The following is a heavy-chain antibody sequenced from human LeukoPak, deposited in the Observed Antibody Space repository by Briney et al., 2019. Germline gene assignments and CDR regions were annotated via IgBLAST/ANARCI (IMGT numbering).Heavy chain of an antibody. V-gene: IGHV4-39*01. Sequence: PSETLSLTCTVSGGSISSSSYYWGWIRQPPGKGLEWIGSIYYSGSTYYNPSLKSRVTISVDTSKNQFSLKLSSVTAADTAVYYCARHGDDNWFDPWGQGTLVTVSS. CDR2: IYYSGST. CDR1: GGSISSSSYY. J-gene: IGHJ5*02. CDR3: ARHGDDNWFDP. D-gene: IGHD7-27*01.